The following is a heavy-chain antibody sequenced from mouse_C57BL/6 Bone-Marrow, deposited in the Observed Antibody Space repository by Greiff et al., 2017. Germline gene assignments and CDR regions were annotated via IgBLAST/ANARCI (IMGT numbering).Heavy chain of an antibody. J-gene: IGHJ4*01. D-gene: IGHD1-1*01. V-gene: IGHV1-64*01. Sequence: QVQLQQPGAELVKPGASVKLSCKASGYTFTSYWMYWVKQRPGQGLEWIGMIHPNSGSTNYNEKFKSKATLTVDKSSSTAYMQLSSLTSEDSAVYYCARRGDYYYGSSYVDDAVDYWGQGTSVTVTS. CDR1: GYTFTSYW. CDR2: IHPNSGST. CDR3: ARRGDYYYGSSYVDDAVDY.